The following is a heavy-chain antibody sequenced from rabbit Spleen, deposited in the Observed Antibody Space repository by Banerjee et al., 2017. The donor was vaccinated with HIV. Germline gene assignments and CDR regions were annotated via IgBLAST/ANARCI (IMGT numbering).Heavy chain of an antibody. V-gene: IGHV1S40*01. D-gene: IGHD2-1*01. Sequence: QSLEESGGDLVKPGASLTLTCTASGFSFSSDYYMCWVRQAPGKGLECGACIAGGISGSTYYASWAKGRFTISKTSSTTVTLQMTSLTAADTATYVCARGSAAMTMVITGYYLNLWGPGTLVTV. J-gene: IGHJ4*01. CDR3: ARGSAAMTMVITGYYLNL. CDR2: IAGGISGST. CDR1: GFSFSSDYY.